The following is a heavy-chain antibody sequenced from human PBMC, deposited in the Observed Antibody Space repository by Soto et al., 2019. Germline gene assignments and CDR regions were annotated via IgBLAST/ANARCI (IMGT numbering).Heavy chain of an antibody. CDR2: ISSSGSTI. V-gene: IGHV3-48*03. J-gene: IGHJ4*02. CDR1: GFTFSSYE. D-gene: IGHD4-17*01. Sequence: PGGSLRLSCAASGFTFSSYEMNWVRQAPGKGLEWVSYISSSGSTIYYADSVKGRFTISRDNAKNSLYLQMNSLRAEDTAVYYCARGADYGDYFDYWGQGTLVTVSS. CDR3: ARGADYGDYFDY.